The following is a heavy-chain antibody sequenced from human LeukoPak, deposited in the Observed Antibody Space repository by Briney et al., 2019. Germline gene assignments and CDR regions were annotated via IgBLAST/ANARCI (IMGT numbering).Heavy chain of an antibody. CDR1: GYSFSDYE. Sequence: GGSLRLSCAGSGYSFSDYEMNWVRPAPGRGLEWVASIWSSGSVTHYTGSVKDRFTISRDNGKNSLFLQMNGLRAEDTAVYYCAIERSFCEGDCSDYWGQGTLVTISS. D-gene: IGHD2-21*01. CDR2: IWSSGSVT. J-gene: IGHJ4*02. CDR3: AIERSFCEGDCSDY. V-gene: IGHV3-48*03.